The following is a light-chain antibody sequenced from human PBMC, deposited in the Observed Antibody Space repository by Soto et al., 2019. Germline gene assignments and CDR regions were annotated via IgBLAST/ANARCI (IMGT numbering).Light chain of an antibody. Sequence: DIQMTQSPSSLSASVGDRVTITCRASQSISSYLNWYQQKPGKAPKLLIYAASSLQSGVPSRFSGSGSGTEFTLTISSLQPEDFATYYCQQLNSYPPLTFGGGTKVDI. CDR1: QSISSY. V-gene: IGKV1-9*01. CDR2: AAS. CDR3: QQLNSYPPLT. J-gene: IGKJ4*01.